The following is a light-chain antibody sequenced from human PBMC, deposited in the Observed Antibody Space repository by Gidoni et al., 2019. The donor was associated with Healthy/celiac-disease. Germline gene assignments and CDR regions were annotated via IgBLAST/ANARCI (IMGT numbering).Light chain of an antibody. Sequence: SSLLTPPPSASVAQGPTARVTCGGNNIGSKSVHWYQQKPGQAPVLVVYDDSDRPSGIPERFSGSNSGNTATLTISRVEAGDEADYYCQVWDSSSDHVVFGGGTKLTVL. V-gene: IGLV3-21*02. J-gene: IGLJ2*01. CDR3: QVWDSSSDHVV. CDR1: NIGSKS. CDR2: DDS.